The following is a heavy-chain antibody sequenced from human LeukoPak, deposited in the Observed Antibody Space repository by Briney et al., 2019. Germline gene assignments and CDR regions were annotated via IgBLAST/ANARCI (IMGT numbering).Heavy chain of an antibody. J-gene: IGHJ4*02. CDR1: GGSISSSSYY. Sequence: SETLSLTCTVSGGSISSSSYYWGWIRQPPGKGLEWIGSIYYSGNTYYNPSLKSRVTISVHTSNNQFSLKLSSVTAADTAVYYCARQRVVATTEYWGQGTLVTVSS. CDR3: ARQRVVATTEY. V-gene: IGHV4-39*01. D-gene: IGHD5-12*01. CDR2: IYYSGNT.